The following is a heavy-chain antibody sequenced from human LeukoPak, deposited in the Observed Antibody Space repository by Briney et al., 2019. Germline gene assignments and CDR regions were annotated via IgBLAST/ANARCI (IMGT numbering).Heavy chain of an antibody. Sequence: GRSLRLSCAASGFTFDDYAMHWVRQAPGKGLEWVSGISWNSGSIGYADSVKGRFTISRDNAKNSLYLQMNSLRAEDMALYYCAKDREAVAGPLDYWGQGTLVTVSS. V-gene: IGHV3-9*03. D-gene: IGHD6-19*01. CDR3: AKDREAVAGPLDY. J-gene: IGHJ4*02. CDR1: GFTFDDYA. CDR2: ISWNSGSI.